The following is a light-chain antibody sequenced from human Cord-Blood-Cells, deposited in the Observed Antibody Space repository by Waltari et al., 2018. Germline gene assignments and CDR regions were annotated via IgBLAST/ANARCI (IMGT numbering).Light chain of an antibody. CDR1: SSDVGSYNL. CDR3: CSYAGSSTSWV. CDR2: EGS. Sequence: SALTQPASVSGSPGQSITISCTGTSSDVGSYNLVSWYQQHPGKAPKLMSYEGSKRPSGVSNRFSGSKSGNTASLTISGLQAEDEADYYCCSYAGSSTSWVFGGGTKLTVL. V-gene: IGLV2-23*01. J-gene: IGLJ3*02.